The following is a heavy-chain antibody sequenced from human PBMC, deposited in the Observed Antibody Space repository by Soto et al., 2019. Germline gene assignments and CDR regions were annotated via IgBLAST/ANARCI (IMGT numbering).Heavy chain of an antibody. CDR2: VSHDGRNT. CDR3: AKGGRQWLVTSDFNY. CDR1: GYTFSDYA. V-gene: IGHV3-30*18. J-gene: IGHJ4*02. Sequence: QPGGSLRISCAASGYTFSDYAMHWVRQAPGKGLEWVAVVSHDGRNTHYADSVKGRFTISRDSSKNTVSLEMTSLRAEDTAVYYCAKGGRQWLVTSDFNYWGQGTLVTVSS. D-gene: IGHD6-19*01.